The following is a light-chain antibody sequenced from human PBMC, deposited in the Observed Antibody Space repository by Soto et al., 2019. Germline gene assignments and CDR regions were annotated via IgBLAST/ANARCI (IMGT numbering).Light chain of an antibody. Sequence: DIHMTQSPSSLSASVRARVTITCRASQDIDNSLAWYQQQAGKVPKLLIYAASTLQSGVPSRFSGSGSGTEFTLTISSLQPEDVATYYCQKYSSAPFTFGPGTKVDIK. J-gene: IGKJ3*01. CDR1: QDIDNS. CDR3: QKYSSAPFT. CDR2: AAS. V-gene: IGKV1-27*01.